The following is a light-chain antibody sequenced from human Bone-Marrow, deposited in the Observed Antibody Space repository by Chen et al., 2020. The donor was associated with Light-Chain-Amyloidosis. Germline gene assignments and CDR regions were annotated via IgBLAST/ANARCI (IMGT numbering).Light chain of an antibody. J-gene: IGLJ2*01. V-gene: IGLV3-25*03. CDR2: RDT. CDR1: DLPTKY. CDR3: ESADSGGTGEGI. Sequence: SYELTQPPSVSVSPGQTARITCSGDDLPTKYAYWYQQKPGQAPVLVIHRDTERPSGISERFCGSSSGTTATLTVSGVQAGDEADDRCESADSGGTGEGIFGGGTKLTGL.